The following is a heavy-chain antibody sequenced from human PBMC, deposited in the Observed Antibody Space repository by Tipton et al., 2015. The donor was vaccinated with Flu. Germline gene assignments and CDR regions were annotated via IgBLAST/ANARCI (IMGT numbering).Heavy chain of an antibody. D-gene: IGHD1-26*01. Sequence: TLSLTCTVSGGSISSYYWSWIRQPPGKGLEWIGYIYYSGSTNYNPSLKSRVTISVDTSKNQFSLKLSSVTAADTAVYYCARDGGSYYFVGAFHLWGQGTMVNVS. J-gene: IGHJ3*01. V-gene: IGHV4-59*01. CDR1: GGSISSYY. CDR2: IYYSGST. CDR3: ARDGGSYYFVGAFHL.